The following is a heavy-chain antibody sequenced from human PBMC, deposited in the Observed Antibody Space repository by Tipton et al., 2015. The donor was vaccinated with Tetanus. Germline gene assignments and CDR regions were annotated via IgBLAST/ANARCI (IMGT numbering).Heavy chain of an antibody. D-gene: IGHD2-8*01. V-gene: IGHV1-2*02. CDR3: ARANVDGATLYYFDY. J-gene: IGHJ4*02. Sequence: QLVQSGAEVKKPGASVKVSCKASGYTFTGYYMHWVRQAPGQGLEWMGWINPNSGGTNYAQKFQGRVTMTRDTSISTAYMELSRLRSDDTAVYYCARANVDGATLYYFDYWGQGTLVTVSS. CDR2: INPNSGGT. CDR1: GYTFTGYY.